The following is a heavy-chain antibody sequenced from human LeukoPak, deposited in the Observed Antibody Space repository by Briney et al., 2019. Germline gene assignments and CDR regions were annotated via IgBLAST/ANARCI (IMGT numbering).Heavy chain of an antibody. CDR3: ARARTRFLEWLPVYYFDY. Sequence: PSETLSLTCAVYGGSFSGCYWSWIRQPPGKGLEWIGEINHSGSTNYNPSLKSRVTISVDTSKNQFSLKLSSVTAADTAVYYCARARTRFLEWLPVYYFDYWGQGTLVTVSS. CDR1: GGSFSGCY. CDR2: INHSGST. D-gene: IGHD3-3*01. V-gene: IGHV4-34*01. J-gene: IGHJ4*02.